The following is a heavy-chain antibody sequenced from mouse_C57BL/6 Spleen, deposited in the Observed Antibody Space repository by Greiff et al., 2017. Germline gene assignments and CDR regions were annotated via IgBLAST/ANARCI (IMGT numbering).Heavy chain of an antibody. D-gene: IGHD6-5*01. CDR1: GYSITSGYY. CDR2: ISYDGSN. CDR3: ASLSPSLRSGDY. J-gene: IGHJ2*01. V-gene: IGHV3-6*01. Sequence: EVKLQESGPGLVKPSQSLSLTCSVTGYSITSGYYWNWIRQFPGNKLEWMGYISYDGSNNYNPSLKNRISITRDTSKNQFFLKLNSVTTEDTATYYCASLSPSLRSGDYWGQGTTLTVSS.